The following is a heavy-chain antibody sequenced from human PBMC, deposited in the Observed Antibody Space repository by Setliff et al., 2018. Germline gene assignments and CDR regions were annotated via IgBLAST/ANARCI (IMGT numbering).Heavy chain of an antibody. J-gene: IGHJ3*01. CDR2: IYHRGRT. CDR1: GYSISNGFY. Sequence: PSETLSLTCAVSGYSISNGFYWGWIRQSPVKGLEWIATIYHRGRTYYNPSLDSRVTISLDTSKNQYSLRLRSVTAADTAVYYCASPRRDDLDTPFDAFDLWGQGTKVTVSS. CDR3: ASPRRDDLDTPFDAFDL. D-gene: IGHD1-1*01. V-gene: IGHV4-38-2*01.